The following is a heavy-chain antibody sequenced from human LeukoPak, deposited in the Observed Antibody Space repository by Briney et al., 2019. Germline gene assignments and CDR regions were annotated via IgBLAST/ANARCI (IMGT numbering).Heavy chain of an antibody. J-gene: IGHJ4*02. CDR2: IYTSGST. Sequence: SETLSLTCAVSGYSISSGYYWSWIRQPAGKGLEWIGRIYTSGSTNYNPSLKSRVTMSVDTSKNQFSLKLSSVTAADTAVYYCAREGEGYYDSSGYYQMFDYWGQGTLVTVSS. V-gene: IGHV4-4*07. CDR3: AREGEGYYDSSGYYQMFDY. D-gene: IGHD3-22*01. CDR1: GYSISSGYY.